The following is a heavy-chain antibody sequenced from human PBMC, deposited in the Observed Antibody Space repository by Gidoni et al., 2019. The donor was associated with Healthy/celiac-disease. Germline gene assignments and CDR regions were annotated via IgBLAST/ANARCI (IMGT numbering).Heavy chain of an antibody. J-gene: IGHJ4*02. CDR2: IYYSEST. CDR3: ARTDGSGLINY. D-gene: IGHD3-22*01. CDR1: GGSISSYY. Sequence: QVQLQESRPGLVKPAETLSLTCTVSGGSISSYYWCWIRQLPGMGLEWIRYIYYSESTNYNPSLKSRVTISVDTSKNQFSLKLGSVTAADTAVYYCARTDGSGLINYWGQGTLVTVSS. V-gene: IGHV4-59*01.